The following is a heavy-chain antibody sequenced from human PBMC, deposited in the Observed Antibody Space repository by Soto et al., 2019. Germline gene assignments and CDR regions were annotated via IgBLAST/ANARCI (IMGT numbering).Heavy chain of an antibody. CDR2: IAPDASQI. D-gene: IGHD2-2*02. CDR3: ATDIHATWLLNS. Sequence: PGGSLRLSCAASGFTFSGKTMYWVHQAPGKGLEWVALIAPDASQIYYADSVKGRFTISRDNSKNTLYLQMNSLRAEDTSLYLCATDIHATWLLNSWGQGTLVTVSS. CDR1: GFTFSGKT. V-gene: IGHV3-30-3*01. J-gene: IGHJ4*02.